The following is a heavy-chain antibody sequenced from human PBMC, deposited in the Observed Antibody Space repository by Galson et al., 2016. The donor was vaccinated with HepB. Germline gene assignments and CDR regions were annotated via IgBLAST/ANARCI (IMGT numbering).Heavy chain of an antibody. Sequence: SLRLSCAASGFTFGTFAMHWVRQTTGKGLEWVSLVGSGGETYYAGSVKGRFTISRENAKTSLYLQMTSLRAGDTAVYYCARHGRYNAFDIWGQGTMVTVSS. CDR1: GFTFGTFA. J-gene: IGHJ3*02. V-gene: IGHV3-13*01. CDR2: VGSGGET. D-gene: IGHD3-16*02. CDR3: ARHGRYNAFDI.